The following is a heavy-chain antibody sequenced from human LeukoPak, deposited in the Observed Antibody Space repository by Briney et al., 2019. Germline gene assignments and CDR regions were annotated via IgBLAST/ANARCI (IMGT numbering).Heavy chain of an antibody. CDR3: ARGYSFGYRPLDY. J-gene: IGHJ4*02. V-gene: IGHV3-53*01. CDR1: EFTVSGTY. Sequence: GGSLRLSCAASEFTVSGTYMTWVRQAPGKGLEWVSAISTAGGSTYYADSVKGRFTISRDNSKNTLHLQVNSLRAEDTAVYYCARGYSFGYRPLDYWGQGTLVTVSS. D-gene: IGHD5-18*01. CDR2: ISTAGGST.